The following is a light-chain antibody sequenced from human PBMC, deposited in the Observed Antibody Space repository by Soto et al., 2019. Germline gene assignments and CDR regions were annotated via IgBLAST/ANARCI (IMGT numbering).Light chain of an antibody. V-gene: IGKV3-20*01. CDR2: GAS. Sequence: EIVLTQSPGTLSLSPGERATLSCRASQRVSSSYLAWYQQRPGQAPGLLIYGASNRATGIPDRFSGSGSGTDFTLTISRLEPEDIAVYYCQQYGSSPYTFGQGTKLEIK. CDR3: QQYGSSPYT. CDR1: QRVSSSY. J-gene: IGKJ2*01.